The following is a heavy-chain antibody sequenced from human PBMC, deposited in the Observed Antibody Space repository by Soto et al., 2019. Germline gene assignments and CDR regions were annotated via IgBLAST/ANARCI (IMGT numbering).Heavy chain of an antibody. CDR1: GGSINSYY. Sequence: QVQLQESGPGLVRPSETLSLSCTVSGGSINSYYWSWIRQSPGKRMEWIGYVHHSWGSSYNPSLQSRVAISPAPSKSQFSLKVTSVTATDTAVYYCARQGFGPLHGLVDVWGQGTTVTVSS. V-gene: IGHV4-59*08. J-gene: IGHJ6*02. D-gene: IGHD3-10*01. CDR2: VHHSWGS. CDR3: ARQGFGPLHGLVDV.